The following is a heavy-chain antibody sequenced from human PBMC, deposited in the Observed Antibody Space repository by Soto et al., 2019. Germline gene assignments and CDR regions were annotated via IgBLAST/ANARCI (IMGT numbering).Heavy chain of an antibody. CDR2: FDPEDGET. D-gene: IGHD3-3*01. Sequence: GASVKVSCKVSGYTLTELSMHWVRQAPGKGLEWMGGFDPEDGETIYAQKFQGRVTITADESTSTAYMELSSLRSEDTAVYYCARGARFTIFGVVRMDVWGQGTTVTVSS. J-gene: IGHJ6*02. CDR3: ARGARFTIFGVVRMDV. V-gene: IGHV1-24*01. CDR1: GYTLTELS.